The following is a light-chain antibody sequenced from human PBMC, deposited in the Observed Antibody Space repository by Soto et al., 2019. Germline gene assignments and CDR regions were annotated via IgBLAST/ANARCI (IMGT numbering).Light chain of an antibody. CDR2: DVT. CDR1: RSDVGAYNY. CDR3: SSFTSRFTFV. J-gene: IGLJ1*01. Sequence: QSVLTQPASVSRSPGQAIAISCTGTRSDVGAYNYVSWYQQHPGKATKLMISDVTTRSSGVSDRFSGSKSGNTATMTIYGLQDEDEDDYYCSSFTSRFTFVFGTGTKVTVL. V-gene: IGLV2-14*03.